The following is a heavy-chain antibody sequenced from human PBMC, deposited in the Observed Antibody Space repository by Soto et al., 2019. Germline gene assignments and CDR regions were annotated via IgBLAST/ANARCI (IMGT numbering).Heavy chain of an antibody. CDR2: IYYSGST. Sequence: SETLSLTCAIYGGSFSGYYWSWLRQPPGKGLEWIGYIYYSGSTYYNPSLKSRVTISVDTSKNQFSLKLSSVTAADTAVYYCARDHYYYDSSGYYFRSKHNWFDPWGQGTLVTVSS. V-gene: IGHV4-34*09. CDR1: GGSFSGYY. CDR3: ARDHYYYDSSGYYFRSKHNWFDP. J-gene: IGHJ5*02. D-gene: IGHD3-22*01.